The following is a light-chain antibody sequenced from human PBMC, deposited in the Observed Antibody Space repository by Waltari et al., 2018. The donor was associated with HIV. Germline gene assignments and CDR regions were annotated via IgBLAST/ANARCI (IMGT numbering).Light chain of an antibody. CDR2: KAS. V-gene: IGKV1-5*03. J-gene: IGKJ2*01. Sequence: DIQMTQSPSTLSASVGDRVTITCRASQIISTYLAWYQHKPGKAPKVLIYKASSLESGVPSRFSGSGSWTEFTLTISSLQPDDFATYYCQQYNSYSPSTFGQGTKLEIK. CDR3: QQYNSYSPST. CDR1: QIISTY.